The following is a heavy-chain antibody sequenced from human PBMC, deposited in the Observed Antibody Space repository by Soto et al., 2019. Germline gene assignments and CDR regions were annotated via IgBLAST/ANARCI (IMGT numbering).Heavy chain of an antibody. CDR2: IKQDGSEK. CDR3: ARDPGIFSDAEYFQH. CDR1: GFTFSSYA. V-gene: IGHV3-7*01. J-gene: IGHJ1*01. Sequence: GGSLRLSCAASGFTFSSYAMSWVRQAPGKGLEWVANIKQDGSEKYYVDSVKGRFTISRDNAKNSLYLQMNSLRAEDTAVYYCARDPGIFSDAEYFQHWGQGTLVTVSS. D-gene: IGHD2-15*01.